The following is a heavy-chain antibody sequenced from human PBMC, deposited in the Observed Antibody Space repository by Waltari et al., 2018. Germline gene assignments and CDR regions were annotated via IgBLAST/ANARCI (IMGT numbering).Heavy chain of an antibody. V-gene: IGHV3-9*01. J-gene: IGHJ4*02. CDR3: AKDKGVSSSGGFDY. Sequence: EVQLVESGGGLVQPGRSLSLSCSASGFTFDDYAMHWVRPPTGKGLEWVSGISWKSGSIGYADSVKGRFTISRDNAKNSLYLQMNSLRAEDTALYYCAKDKGVSSSGGFDYWGQGTLVTVSS. CDR2: ISWKSGSI. D-gene: IGHD6-13*01. CDR1: GFTFDDYA.